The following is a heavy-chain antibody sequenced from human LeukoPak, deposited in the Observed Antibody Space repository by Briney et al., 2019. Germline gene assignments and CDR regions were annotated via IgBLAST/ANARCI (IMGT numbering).Heavy chain of an antibody. J-gene: IGHJ3*02. CDR2: INPNSGGT. CDR3: ARDRGFSDAFDI. D-gene: IGHD3-10*01. Sequence: ASVKVSCKASGYTFTGYYMHWVRQAPGQGLEWMGWINPNSGGTNYAQKFQGRVTMTRDTSISTAYMELSRLRSDDTAVYYCARDRGFSDAFDIWGQGIMVTVSS. CDR1: GYTFTGYY. V-gene: IGHV1-2*02.